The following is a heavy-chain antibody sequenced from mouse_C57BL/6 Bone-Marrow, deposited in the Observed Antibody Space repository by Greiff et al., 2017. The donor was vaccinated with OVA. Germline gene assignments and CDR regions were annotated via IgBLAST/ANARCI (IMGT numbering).Heavy chain of an antibody. D-gene: IGHD2-12*01. CDR3: ARHEGVLYLRGYYFDY. CDR2: FYPGSGSI. V-gene: IGHV1-62-2*01. J-gene: IGHJ2*01. Sequence: QVQLQQSGAELVKPGASVKLSCKASGYTFTEYTIHWVKQRSGQGLEWIGWFYPGSGSIKYNEKFKDKATLTADKSSSTVYMQLSRLTSEDSAVYFCARHEGVLYLRGYYFDYWGQGTTLTVSS. CDR1: GYTFTEYT.